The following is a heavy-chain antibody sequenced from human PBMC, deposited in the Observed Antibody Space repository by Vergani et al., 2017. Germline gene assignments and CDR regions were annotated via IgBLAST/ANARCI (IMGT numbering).Heavy chain of an antibody. J-gene: IGHJ5*02. CDR3: GKVADFYGLGSRLLDL. CDR1: GGSMSGYY. Sequence: QVRLQDSGPGLVQPSETLSLTCRVSGGSMSGYYWSWIRQPPGKELEWIGYMYYSGSTNYNPSLETRVTISGDTSKNQFSLKLNSVTAADTAVYYCGKVADFYGLGSRLLDLWGQGILVTVSS. V-gene: IGHV4-59*01. CDR2: MYYSGST. D-gene: IGHD3-10*01.